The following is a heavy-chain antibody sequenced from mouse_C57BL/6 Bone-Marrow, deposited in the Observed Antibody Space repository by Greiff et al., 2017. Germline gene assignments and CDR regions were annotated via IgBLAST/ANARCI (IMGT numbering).Heavy chain of an antibody. CDR2: INPSSGYT. Sequence: VQLQQSGAELARPGASVKMSCKASGYTFTSYTMHWVKQRPGQGLEWIGYINPSSGYTKYNQKFKDKATLTADKSSSTAYMQLSSLTSEDAAVYYCARYDYDEGWYFDVWGTGTTVTVSS. CDR3: ARYDYDEGWYFDV. J-gene: IGHJ1*03. V-gene: IGHV1-4*01. CDR1: GYTFTSYT. D-gene: IGHD2-4*01.